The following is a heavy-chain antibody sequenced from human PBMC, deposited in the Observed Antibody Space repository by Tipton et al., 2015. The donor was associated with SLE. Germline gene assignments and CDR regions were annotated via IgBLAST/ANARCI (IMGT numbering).Heavy chain of an antibody. CDR1: GGSFSGYY. Sequence: TLSLTCAVYGGSFSGYYWSWIRQPPGKGLEWIGEINHSGSTNYNPSLKSRVTISVDTSKNQFSLKLSSVTAADTAVYYCARGWGLFDIWGQGTMATVSS. V-gene: IGHV4-34*01. CDR2: INHSGST. D-gene: IGHD7-27*01. CDR3: ARGWGLFDI. J-gene: IGHJ3*02.